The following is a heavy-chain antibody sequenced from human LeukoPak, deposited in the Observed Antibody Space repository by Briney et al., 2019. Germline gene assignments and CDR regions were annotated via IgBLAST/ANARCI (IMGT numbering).Heavy chain of an antibody. Sequence: GGSLRLSCAASGFTFSSYGMHWVRQAPGKGLEWVAVISYDGSNKYYADSVKGRFTISRDNSKNTLYLQMNSLRAEDTAVYYCAKVLGYCSSTSCYGGFDYWGQGTLVTVSS. V-gene: IGHV3-30*18. CDR2: ISYDGSNK. D-gene: IGHD2-2*01. CDR1: GFTFSSYG. J-gene: IGHJ4*02. CDR3: AKVLGYCSSTSCYGGFDY.